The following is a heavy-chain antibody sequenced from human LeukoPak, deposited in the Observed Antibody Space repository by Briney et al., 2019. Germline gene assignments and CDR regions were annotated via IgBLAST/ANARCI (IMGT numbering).Heavy chain of an antibody. Sequence: GGSLRLSCAASGFTFRNYEMNWVRQAPGKGLEWVSYISSSGSTIYYADSVKGRFTISRDNAKNSLYLQMNSLRAEDTAVYYCAGGDSSGYYPIDYWGQGTLVTVSS. CDR2: ISSSGSTI. CDR1: GFTFRNYE. D-gene: IGHD3-22*01. CDR3: AGGDSSGYYPIDY. V-gene: IGHV3-48*03. J-gene: IGHJ4*02.